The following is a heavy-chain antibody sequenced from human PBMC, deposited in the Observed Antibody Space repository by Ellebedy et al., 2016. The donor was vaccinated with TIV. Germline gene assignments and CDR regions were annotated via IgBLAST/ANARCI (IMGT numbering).Heavy chain of an antibody. CDR2: IKEDGSQT. CDR1: GFTFSTYW. CDR3: ARFRYTSAWHLGHNGLDC. J-gene: IGHJ4*02. D-gene: IGHD6-19*01. Sequence: GESLKISCATSGFTFSTYWMAWVRQAPGKGLEWVANIKEDGSQTYYVGSVKGRFTISRDNAAHSLYLQINSLRADDTAVYYCARFRYTSAWHLGHNGLDCWGQGTLVSVSS. V-gene: IGHV3-7*03.